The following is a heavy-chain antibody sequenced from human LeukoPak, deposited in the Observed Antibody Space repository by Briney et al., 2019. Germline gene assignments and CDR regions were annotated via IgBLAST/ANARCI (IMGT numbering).Heavy chain of an antibody. CDR2: INPNSSGT. CDR3: ARDLGPGGDEYYFDY. J-gene: IGHJ4*02. Sequence: GSSVKLSCTASGYTFTGYYMHWVRQPPRQGLGWMGWINPNSSGTNYAQKFQGRVTMTRDKSISTAYMELSRLRSDDTAVYYCARDLGPGGDEYYFDYWGQGTLVTVSS. CDR1: GYTFTGYY. V-gene: IGHV1-2*02. D-gene: IGHD2-21*02.